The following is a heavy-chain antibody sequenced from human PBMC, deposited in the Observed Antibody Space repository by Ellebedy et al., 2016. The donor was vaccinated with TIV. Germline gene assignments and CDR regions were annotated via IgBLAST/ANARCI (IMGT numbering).Heavy chain of an antibody. D-gene: IGHD2-2*01. CDR2: IIPLFGTV. Sequence: SVKVSXXASGGTFSSYAISWVRQAPGQGLEWMGGIIPLFGTVNYAQKFQGRVTITADESTSTAYMELSSLRSEDTAVYYCASGNIYCSSTTCTIYYYYGMDVWGQGTTVTVSS. V-gene: IGHV1-69*13. CDR1: GGTFSSYA. CDR3: ASGNIYCSSTTCTIYYYYGMDV. J-gene: IGHJ6*02.